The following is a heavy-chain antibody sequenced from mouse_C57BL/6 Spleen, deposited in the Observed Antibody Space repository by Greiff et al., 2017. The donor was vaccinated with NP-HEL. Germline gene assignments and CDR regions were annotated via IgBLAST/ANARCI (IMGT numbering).Heavy chain of an antibody. J-gene: IGHJ3*01. CDR1: GYTFTDYY. D-gene: IGHD1-1*01. CDR2: INPNNGGT. Sequence: EVQLQQSGPELVKPGASVKISCKASGYTFTDYYMNWVKQSHGKSLEWIGDINPNNGGTSYNQKFKGKATLTVDKSSRTAYMELRSLTSEDSAVYYCATPYYYGSSPPFAYWGQGTLVTVSA. CDR3: ATPYYYGSSPPFAY. V-gene: IGHV1-26*01.